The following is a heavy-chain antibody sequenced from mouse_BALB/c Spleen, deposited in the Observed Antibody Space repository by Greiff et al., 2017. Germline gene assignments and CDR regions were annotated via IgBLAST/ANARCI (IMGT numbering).Heavy chain of an antibody. D-gene: IGHD1-1*01. V-gene: IGHV5-6-5*01. CDR2: ISSGGST. Sequence: EVKLVESGGGLVKPGGSLKLSCAASGFTFSSYAMSWVRQTPEKRLEWVASISSGGSTYYPDSVKGRFTISRDNARNILYLQMSSLRSEDTAMYYCARIGSSPFYAMDYWGQGTSVTVSS. J-gene: IGHJ4*01. CDR1: GFTFSSYA. CDR3: ARIGSSPFYAMDY.